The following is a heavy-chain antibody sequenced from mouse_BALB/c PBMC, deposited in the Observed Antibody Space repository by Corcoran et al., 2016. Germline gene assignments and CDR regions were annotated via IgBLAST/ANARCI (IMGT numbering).Heavy chain of an antibody. J-gene: IGHJ4*01. V-gene: IGHV9-3-1*01. CDR3: AREPYAMDY. CDR1: GYTFTNYG. CDR2: INTYTGEP. Sequence: QIQLVQSGPELKKPGETVKISCKASGYTFTNYGMNWVKQAPGKGLKWMGWINTYTGEPTYADDFKGRFAFSLETSASTAYLQINNLKNEDTATSFGAREPYAMDYWGQGTSVTVSS.